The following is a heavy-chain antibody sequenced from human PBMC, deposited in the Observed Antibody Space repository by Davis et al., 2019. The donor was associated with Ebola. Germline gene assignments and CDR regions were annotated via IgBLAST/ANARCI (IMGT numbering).Heavy chain of an antibody. Sequence: PGGSLRLSCAASGFTFSSYAMSWVRQAPGKGLEWVSAISGSGGSTYYADSVKGRFTISRDNAKNSLYLQMNSLRAEDTAVYYCARGGQLLYSCFDYWGQGTLVTVSS. CDR2: ISGSGGST. CDR1: GFTFSSYA. D-gene: IGHD2-2*02. CDR3: ARGGQLLYSCFDY. V-gene: IGHV3-23*01. J-gene: IGHJ4*02.